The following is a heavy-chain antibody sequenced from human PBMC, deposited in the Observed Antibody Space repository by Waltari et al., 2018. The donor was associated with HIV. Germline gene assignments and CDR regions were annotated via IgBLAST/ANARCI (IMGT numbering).Heavy chain of an antibody. D-gene: IGHD1-26*01. CDR2: INPNSGGT. J-gene: IGHJ4*02. Sequence: QVQLVQPGAEVKKPGASVKVSCKASGYTCTGYYMHWVRRAPGQGLEWMGWINPNSGGTNYAQKFQGRVTMTRDTSISTAYMELSRLRSDDTAVYYCARVSKGVGATWEYFDYWGQGTLVTVSS. CDR1: GYTCTGYY. CDR3: ARVSKGVGATWEYFDY. V-gene: IGHV1-2*02.